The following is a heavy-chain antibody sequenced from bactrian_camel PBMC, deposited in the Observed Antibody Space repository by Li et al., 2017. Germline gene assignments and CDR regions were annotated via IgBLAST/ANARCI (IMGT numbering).Heavy chain of an antibody. D-gene: IGHD3*01. CDR1: GFTSLNCG. CDR3: AAVERDVITVQCLDGLITGY. Sequence: VQLVESGGGSVQAGGSLRLSCRAPGFTSLNCGMDWFRQAPGKGLEWVSSINSGGSVDYADSVRGRFTISQDNAKNTVYLQMSSLKPEDTAMYHCAAVERDVITVQCLDGLITGYWGQGTQVTVS. J-gene: IGHJ6*01. V-gene: IGHV3S40*01. CDR2: INSGGSV.